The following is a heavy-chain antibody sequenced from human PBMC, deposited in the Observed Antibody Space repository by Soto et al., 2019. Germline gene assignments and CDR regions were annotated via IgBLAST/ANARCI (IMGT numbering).Heavy chain of an antibody. CDR1: GGSISSSSYY. D-gene: IGHD1-7*01. CDR2: IYYSGST. V-gene: IGHV4-39*01. Sequence: QLQLQESGPGLVKPSETLSLTCTVSGGSISSSSYYWGWIRQPPGKGLEWIGSIYYSGSTYYNPSLKSRVTISVDTSKNQFSLKLSSVTAADTAVYYCARTINWNYGDYYYYIDVWGKGTTVTVSS. CDR3: ARTINWNYGDYYYYIDV. J-gene: IGHJ6*03.